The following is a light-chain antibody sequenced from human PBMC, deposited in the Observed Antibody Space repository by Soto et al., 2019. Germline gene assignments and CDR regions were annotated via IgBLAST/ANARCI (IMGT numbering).Light chain of an antibody. CDR2: AAS. CDR3: QQANSFPFT. V-gene: IGKV1D-12*01. Sequence: DIQMTQSPSSVSASVGDRVTITCRASQGISSWLDWYQQKPGKAPKLLIYAASSLQSGVLSRFSGSGSGTDFTLTNSSLQPEDFATYYCQQANSFPFTFGGGTKVEIK. J-gene: IGKJ4*01. CDR1: QGISSW.